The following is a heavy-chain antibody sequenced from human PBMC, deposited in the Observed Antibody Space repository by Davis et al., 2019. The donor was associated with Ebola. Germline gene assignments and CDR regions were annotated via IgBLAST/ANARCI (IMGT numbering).Heavy chain of an antibody. V-gene: IGHV3-21*04. J-gene: IGHJ4*02. CDR1: GFTLSSHS. D-gene: IGHD1-14*01. CDR3: ATVRYGLGQAY. CDR2: ISSSSSYI. Sequence: GESPKTPCAAPGFTLSSHSMNRVRQAPGKGLEWVPSISSSSSYIYYADSVKGRFTISRDNAKNSLYLQMTSLRVDDTAVYYCATVRYGLGQAYWGQGTLVTVSS.